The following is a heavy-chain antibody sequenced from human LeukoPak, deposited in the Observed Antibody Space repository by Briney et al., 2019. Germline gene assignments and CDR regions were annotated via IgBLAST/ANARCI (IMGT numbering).Heavy chain of an antibody. Sequence: WIRQPPGKGLEWIGSIYYTGNTYYNPSLKSRVTISLDTSKNQFSLKLRSVTAADTAVYYCARDVYDSSGYFDYWGQGTLVTVSS. V-gene: IGHV4-39*07. J-gene: IGHJ4*02. CDR2: IYYTGNT. D-gene: IGHD3-22*01. CDR3: ARDVYDSSGYFDY.